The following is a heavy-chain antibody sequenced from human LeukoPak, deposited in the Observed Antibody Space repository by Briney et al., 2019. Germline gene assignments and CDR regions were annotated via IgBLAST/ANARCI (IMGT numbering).Heavy chain of an antibody. CDR1: GFPFSSYA. J-gene: IGHJ4*02. CDR2: ISYDGSNK. CDR3: ARGLWGIEYSSSSVDY. V-gene: IGHV3-30-3*01. D-gene: IGHD6-6*01. Sequence: PGGSLRLSCAASGFPFSSYAMHWVRQAPGKGLEWVAVISYDGSNKYYADSVKGRFTISRDNSKNTLYLQMNSLRAEDTAVYYCARGLWGIEYSSSSVDYWGQGTLVTVSS.